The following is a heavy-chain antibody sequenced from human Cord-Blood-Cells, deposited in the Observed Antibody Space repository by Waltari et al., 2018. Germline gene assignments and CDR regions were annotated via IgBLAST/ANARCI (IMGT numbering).Heavy chain of an antibody. CDR3: ARLSEYSSSA. CDR1: GGSISSSRYY. CDR2: IYYSGST. V-gene: IGHV4-39*07. J-gene: IGHJ5*02. D-gene: IGHD6-13*01. Sequence: QLQLQESGPGLVKPSETLSLTCTVSGGSISSSRYYWGWISQPPGKGLEWIVSIYYSGSTYYNPSLKSRVTISVDTSKNQFSLKLSSVTAADTAVYYCARLSEYSSSAWGQGTLVTVSS.